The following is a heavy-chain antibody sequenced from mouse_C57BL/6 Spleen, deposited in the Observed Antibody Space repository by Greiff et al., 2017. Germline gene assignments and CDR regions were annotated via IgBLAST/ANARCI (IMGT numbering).Heavy chain of an antibody. CDR3: ARRQLRLPYWYFDV. CDR1: GYTFTSYW. J-gene: IGHJ1*03. D-gene: IGHD3-2*02. Sequence: QVQLQQPGAELVMPGASVKLSCKASGYTFTSYWMHWVKQRPGQGLEWIGEIAPSDSSTNYNQKFKGKSTLTGDKSSSTAYMQLSSLTSEDSAVYYCARRQLRLPYWYFDVWGTGTTVTVSS. CDR2: IAPSDSST. V-gene: IGHV1-69*01.